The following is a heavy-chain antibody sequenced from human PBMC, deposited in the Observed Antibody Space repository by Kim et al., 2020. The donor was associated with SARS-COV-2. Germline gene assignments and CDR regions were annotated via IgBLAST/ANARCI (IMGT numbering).Heavy chain of an antibody. J-gene: IGHJ4*02. V-gene: IGHV4-34*01. Sequence: GSTSSNPSHKSRVTISVDTSKNQFSLRLSSVTAADTAVYYCARGYKATVGYWGQGTLVTVSS. D-gene: IGHD4-17*01. CDR2: GST. CDR3: ARGYKATVGY.